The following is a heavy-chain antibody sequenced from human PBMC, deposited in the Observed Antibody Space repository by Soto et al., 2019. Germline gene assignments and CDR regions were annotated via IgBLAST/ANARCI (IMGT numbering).Heavy chain of an antibody. CDR2: ISESGGST. D-gene: IGHD4-17*01. V-gene: IGHV3-23*01. CDR1: GFTFINYA. J-gene: IGHJ4*02. CDR3: AKHDCGDYKLYDC. Sequence: PGGSLRLSCAASGFTFINYAMSWVRQAPGKGLEWVSSISESGGSTFNADSVKGRFTISRDNFKNTLYLQMYSLRAEDTAVYYCAKHDCGDYKLYDCWGQGTLVTVSS.